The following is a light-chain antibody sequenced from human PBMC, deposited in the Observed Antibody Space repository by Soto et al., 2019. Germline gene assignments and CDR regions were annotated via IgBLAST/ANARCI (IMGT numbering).Light chain of an antibody. V-gene: IGKV3-11*01. J-gene: IGKJ1*01. CDR3: HQRQSWPRT. CDR1: QAFNTR. CDR2: LAS. Sequence: EIVLTQSPATLSSFPGDRVTLSCRASQAFNTRLAWYQHKPGQAPSLLIYLASNRAAGVPARFSGSGSGTDFTLTISNVEPEDFAVYYCHQRQSWPRTFGQGTTVDIK.